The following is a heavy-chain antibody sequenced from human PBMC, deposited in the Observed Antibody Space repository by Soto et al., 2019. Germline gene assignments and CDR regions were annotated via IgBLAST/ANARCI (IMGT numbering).Heavy chain of an antibody. Sequence: EMQLLESGGGLVQPGGSLRLSCAASGVAFSTYAMSWVRQAPGKGLEWVSSISGGGGNTNYASSVKGRFTISRDNSKNTLYLQMNSLGAEDTALYYCAKPVNSDSDYWGQGTLVTVSS. D-gene: IGHD3-16*02. J-gene: IGHJ4*02. CDR2: ISGGGGNT. V-gene: IGHV3-23*01. CDR1: GVAFSTYA. CDR3: AKPVNSDSDY.